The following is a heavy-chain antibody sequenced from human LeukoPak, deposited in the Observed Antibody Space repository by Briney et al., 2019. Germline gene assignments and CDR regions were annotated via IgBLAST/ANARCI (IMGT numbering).Heavy chain of an antibody. J-gene: IGHJ5*02. D-gene: IGHD3-16*01. Sequence: PGGSLRLSCAASGFTFSSYSMNWVRQAPGKGLEWVSYISSSSSTIYYADSVKGRFTISRDNAKNTLYLQMNSLRAEDTAGYYCAKEGYDYVWGRINNWFDPWGQGTLVTVSS. CDR2: ISSSSSTI. CDR1: GFTFSSYS. CDR3: AKEGYDYVWGRINNWFDP. V-gene: IGHV3-48*04.